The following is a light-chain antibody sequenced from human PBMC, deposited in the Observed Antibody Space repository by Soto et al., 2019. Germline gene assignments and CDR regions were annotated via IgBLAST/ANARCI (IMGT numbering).Light chain of an antibody. Sequence: EIVLTQSPGTLSVSPGEGVTLSCRASQSVKNSYLAWYQHKPGQAPRLLISETSTRASGIPDRFSGGGSGTDFTLTVPTLEPEDFAVYYCQHYSTSPSYTFGQGTKLE. V-gene: IGKV3-20*01. CDR3: QHYSTSPSYT. CDR2: ETS. J-gene: IGKJ2*01. CDR1: QSVKNSY.